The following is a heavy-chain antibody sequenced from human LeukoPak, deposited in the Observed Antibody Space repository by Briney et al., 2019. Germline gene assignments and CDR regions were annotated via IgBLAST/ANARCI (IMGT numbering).Heavy chain of an antibody. Sequence: GGSLRLSCAASGFTFSSYWMSWVRQAPGEGLEWVANIKQDGSEKYYVDSVKGRFTISRDNAKNSLYLQMNSLRAEDTAVYYCASEYYGSGSEPTFDYWGQGTLVTVSS. CDR1: GFTFSSYW. V-gene: IGHV3-7*01. CDR2: IKQDGSEK. J-gene: IGHJ4*02. CDR3: ASEYYGSGSEPTFDY. D-gene: IGHD3-10*01.